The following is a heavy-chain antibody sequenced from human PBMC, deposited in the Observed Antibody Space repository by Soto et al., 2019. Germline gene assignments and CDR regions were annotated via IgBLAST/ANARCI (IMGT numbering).Heavy chain of an antibody. CDR1: GGSLSNYG. J-gene: IGHJ6*02. V-gene: IGHV1-69*12. CDR2: IIPVFGTA. Sequence: QVQLVQSGAEVTKPGSSVTVSCKASGGSLSNYGISWVRQAPGQGLEWMGGIIPVFGTANYAQKFQGRVTITADESTSIVYMDVTSLRSEDTAVYYCARGDATKIVVTTYYAMDVWGQGTTVTVSS. CDR3: ARGDATKIVVTTYYAMDV. D-gene: IGHD3-9*01.